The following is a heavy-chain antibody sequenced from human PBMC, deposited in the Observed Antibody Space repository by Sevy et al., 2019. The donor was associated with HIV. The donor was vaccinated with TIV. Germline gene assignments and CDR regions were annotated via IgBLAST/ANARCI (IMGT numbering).Heavy chain of an antibody. Sequence: GGSLRLSCAASGFTFSTSTMNWVRQAPGKGLEWVSLMTSSGSYILYADSVKGRFTISRDNAKNSVFLQMNSLRVEDTAVYYCVREGWNYWGQGTLVTVYS. V-gene: IGHV3-21*01. CDR2: MTSSGSYI. D-gene: IGHD2-15*01. CDR1: GFTFSTST. CDR3: VREGWNY. J-gene: IGHJ4*02.